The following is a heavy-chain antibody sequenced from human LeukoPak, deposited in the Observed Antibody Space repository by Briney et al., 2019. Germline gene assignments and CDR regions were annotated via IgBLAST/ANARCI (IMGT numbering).Heavy chain of an antibody. Sequence: GGSLRLSCAASGFTFSDYYMSWIRQAPGKGLEWVSYISSSGCTIYYADPVKGRFTISRDNAKNSLYLQMNSLRAEDTAVYYCARLEAYCSSTSCWRYYYYMDVWGKGTTVAVSS. J-gene: IGHJ6*03. D-gene: IGHD2-2*01. CDR3: ARLEAYCSSTSCWRYYYYMDV. CDR2: ISSSGCTI. V-gene: IGHV3-11*04. CDR1: GFTFSDYY.